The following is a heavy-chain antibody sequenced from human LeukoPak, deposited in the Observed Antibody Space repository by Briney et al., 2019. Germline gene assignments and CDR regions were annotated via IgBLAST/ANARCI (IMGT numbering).Heavy chain of an antibody. V-gene: IGHV1-2*06. Sequence: ASVRVSCKASGGTFSSYYIHWVRQAPGLGLEWLGRINPNSGGTNYAQKFQGRVTMTRDTSINTAYMELSSLRSDDTAVYYCARESGDGSGSYDYWGQGTLVTVSS. CDR1: GGTFSSYY. D-gene: IGHD3-10*01. CDR2: INPNSGGT. CDR3: ARESGDGSGSYDY. J-gene: IGHJ4*02.